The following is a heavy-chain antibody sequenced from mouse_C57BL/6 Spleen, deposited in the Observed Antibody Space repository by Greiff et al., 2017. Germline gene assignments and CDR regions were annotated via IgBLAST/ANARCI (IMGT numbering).Heavy chain of an antibody. CDR3: AREVWSHYFDY. CDR2: IYPSDSET. Sequence: QVQLQQPGAELVRPGSSVKLSCKASGYTFTSYWMDWVKQRPGQGLEWIGNIYPSDSETHYNQKFKDKATLTVDKSSSTAYMQLSSLTSEDSAVYYCAREVWSHYFDYRGQGTTLTVSS. J-gene: IGHJ2*01. D-gene: IGHD2-10*02. CDR1: GYTFTSYW. V-gene: IGHV1-61*01.